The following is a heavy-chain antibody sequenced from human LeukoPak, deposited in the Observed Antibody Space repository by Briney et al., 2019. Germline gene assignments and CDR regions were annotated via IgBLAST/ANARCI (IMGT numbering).Heavy chain of an antibody. Sequence: PSETLSLTCTVSGASISSHHWTWIRRPPGKGLEWIGYTHNSGSTNFNPSLKSRITMSVDTPKNQFSLKLTSVTAADTARYYCARGGWSLDYWGQGTLVTVSS. J-gene: IGHJ4*02. V-gene: IGHV4-59*11. CDR2: THNSGST. D-gene: IGHD6-19*01. CDR3: ARGGWSLDY. CDR1: GASISSHH.